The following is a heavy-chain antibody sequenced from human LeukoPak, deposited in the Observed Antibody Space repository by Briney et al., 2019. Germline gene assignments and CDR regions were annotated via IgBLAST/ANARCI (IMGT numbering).Heavy chain of an antibody. CDR2: IRSSGTT. Sequence: GGSLSLSCTTSGFTFGTHTMHWFRQAPGKGLQWIGFIRSSGTTQYAASVKGRFTISRDNAKNSLYLQMNSLRAEDTAVYYCTRDPRRLDYWGQGTLVTVSS. CDR3: TRDPRRLDY. V-gene: IGHV3-49*03. CDR1: GFTFGTHT. J-gene: IGHJ4*02.